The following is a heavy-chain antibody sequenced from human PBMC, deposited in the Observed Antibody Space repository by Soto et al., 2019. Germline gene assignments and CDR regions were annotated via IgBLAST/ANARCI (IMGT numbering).Heavy chain of an antibody. Sequence: QVQLVESGGGVVQPGRSLRLSCTASGFTFSRYGMHWVRQAPGKGLEWVAVIAYEANNQNYADSVKGRFTISRDNSKNMLYLQMNSLRTEDTAVYYCAKDCIGGICGWFSPRGQGTLVSVSS. CDR2: IAYEANNQ. CDR1: GFTFSRYG. V-gene: IGHV3-30*18. J-gene: IGHJ5*02. D-gene: IGHD2-15*01. CDR3: AKDCIGGICGWFSP.